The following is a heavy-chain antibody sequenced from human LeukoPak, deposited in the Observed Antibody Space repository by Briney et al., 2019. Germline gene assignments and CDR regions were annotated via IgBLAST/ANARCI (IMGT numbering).Heavy chain of an antibody. CDR3: ARGLGGLQFQSNWFDP. J-gene: IGHJ5*02. D-gene: IGHD5-24*01. CDR1: GGTFSRYS. V-gene: IGHV1-69*05. Sequence: SVKVSCKASGGTFSRYSISWVRQAPGQGLEWMGRIIPIFGTANYAQKFQGRVTITTDESTSTAYMELSSLRSEDTAVYYCARGLGGLQFQSNWFDPWGQGTLVTVSS. CDR2: IIPIFGTA.